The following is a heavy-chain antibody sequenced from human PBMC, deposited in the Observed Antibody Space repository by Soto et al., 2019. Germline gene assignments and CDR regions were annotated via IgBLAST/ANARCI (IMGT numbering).Heavy chain of an antibody. CDR1: GFTFTSSA. Sequence: GASVKVSCKASGFTFTSSAVQWVRQARGQRLEWIGWIVVGSGNTNYAQKFQERVTITRDMSTSTAYMELSSLRSEDTAVYYCAAWEGYCSGGSCKPFDYWGQGTLVTVSS. V-gene: IGHV1-58*01. CDR2: IVVGSGNT. CDR3: AAWEGYCSGGSCKPFDY. D-gene: IGHD2-15*01. J-gene: IGHJ4*02.